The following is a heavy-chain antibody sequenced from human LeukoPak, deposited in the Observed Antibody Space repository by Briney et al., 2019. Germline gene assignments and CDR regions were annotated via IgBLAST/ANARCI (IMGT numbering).Heavy chain of an antibody. Sequence: GGSLRLSCAASGFTFSTYSMNWVRQAPGKGLEWVSTISSSSSYIYYADSVKGRFTISRDNAKNSLYLQMNSLRAEDTAVYYCARFALKTPPTDWGQGTLVTVSS. CDR2: ISSSSSYI. J-gene: IGHJ4*02. CDR1: GFTFSTYS. CDR3: ARFALKTPPTD. V-gene: IGHV3-21*01.